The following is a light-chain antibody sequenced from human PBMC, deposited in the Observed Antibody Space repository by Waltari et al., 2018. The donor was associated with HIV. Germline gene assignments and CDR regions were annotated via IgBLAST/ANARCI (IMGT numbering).Light chain of an antibody. CDR2: EVS. V-gene: IGLV2-23*02. CDR3: CSYAGSNTHV. Sequence: QSALTQPAYVSGSPGQSITISCTGTSTDVGSYNLGSCYQQHPGKAPKLMIYEVSKRPSGVSNRFSSSKSANTASLTISGLQAEDEADYYCCSYAGSNTHVFGTGTKVTVL. CDR1: STDVGSYNL. J-gene: IGLJ1*01.